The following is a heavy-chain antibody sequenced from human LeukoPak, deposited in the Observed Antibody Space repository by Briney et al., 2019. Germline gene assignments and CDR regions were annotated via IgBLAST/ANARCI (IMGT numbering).Heavy chain of an antibody. D-gene: IGHD6-13*01. V-gene: IGHV3-21*01. Sequence: KPGGSLRLSCAASGFTFSSYSMNWVRQAPGKGLEWVSSISSSSSYIYYADSVKGRFTISRDNAKNSLYLQMNSLRAEDTAVYYCARERAFIAAAGTRYFDYWGQGTLVTVSS. J-gene: IGHJ4*02. CDR3: ARERAFIAAAGTRYFDY. CDR2: ISSSSSYI. CDR1: GFTFSSYS.